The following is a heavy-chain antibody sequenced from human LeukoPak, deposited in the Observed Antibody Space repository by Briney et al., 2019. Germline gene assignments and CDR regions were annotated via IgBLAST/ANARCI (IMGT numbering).Heavy chain of an antibody. V-gene: IGHV3-66*01. D-gene: IGHD6-13*01. J-gene: IGHJ6*02. CDR1: GFPVNRNF. CDR2: TYSDGST. Sequence: GESLRLSCAASGFPVNRNFWTWVRRAPAKGLAWVSITYSDGSTYHADSVKGRFTISTDRSNNTVYLQMNSLRAEDTALYYCASDSEQQVDAPDVWGQGTTVTVTS. CDR3: ASDSEQQVDAPDV.